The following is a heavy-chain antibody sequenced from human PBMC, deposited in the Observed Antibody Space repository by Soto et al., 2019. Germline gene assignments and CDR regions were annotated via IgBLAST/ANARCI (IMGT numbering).Heavy chain of an antibody. Sequence: PSETLSLTCTVSGGSISSSSYYWGWIRQPPGKGLEWIGSIYYSGSTYYNPSLKSRVTISVDTSKNQFSLKLSSVAAADTAVYYCAIHSGGYPDAFDIWGQGTMVTVSS. J-gene: IGHJ3*02. V-gene: IGHV4-39*01. D-gene: IGHD1-26*01. CDR3: AIHSGGYPDAFDI. CDR1: GGSISSSSYY. CDR2: IYYSGST.